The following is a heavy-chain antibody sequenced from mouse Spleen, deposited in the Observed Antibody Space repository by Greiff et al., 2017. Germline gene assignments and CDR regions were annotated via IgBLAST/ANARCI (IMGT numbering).Heavy chain of an antibody. J-gene: IGHJ4*01. CDR1: GYSFTSYY. CDR3: ARIYYEYDDYAMDY. V-gene: IGHV1-66*01. CDR2: IYPGSGNT. D-gene: IGHD2-4*01. Sequence: QVQLQQSGPELVKPGASVKISCKASGYSFTSYYIHWVKQRPGQGLEWIGWIYPGSGNTKYNEKFKGKATLTADTSSSTAYMQLSSLTSEDSAVYYCARIYYEYDDYAMDYWGQGTSVTVSS.